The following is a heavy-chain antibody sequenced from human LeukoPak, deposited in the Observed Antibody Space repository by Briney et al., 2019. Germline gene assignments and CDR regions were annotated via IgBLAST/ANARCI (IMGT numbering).Heavy chain of an antibody. V-gene: IGHV4-34*01. D-gene: IGHD2-2*01. Sequence: SETLSLTCTVSGGSISSYYWSWIRQPPGKGLEWIGEINHSGSTNYNPSLKSRVTISVDTSKNQFSLKLSSVTAADTAVYYCVRDRGTTWGQGTLVTVSS. J-gene: IGHJ4*02. CDR3: VRDRGTT. CDR1: GGSISSYY. CDR2: INHSGST.